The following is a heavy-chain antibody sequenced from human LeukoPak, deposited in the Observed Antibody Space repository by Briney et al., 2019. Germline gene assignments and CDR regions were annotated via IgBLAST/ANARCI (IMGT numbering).Heavy chain of an antibody. V-gene: IGHV3-30*18. J-gene: IGHJ4*02. CDR2: ISYDGSNK. CDR1: GFTFSSYG. D-gene: IGHD5-18*01. Sequence: GGSLRLSCAASGFTFSSYGMHWVRQAPGKGLEWVAVISYDGSNKYYADSVKGRFTISRDNSKNTLYLQINSLRAEDTAVYYCAKDLVDTTMDHQGPGGDYWGQGTLVTVSS. CDR3: AKDLVDTTMDHQGPGGDY.